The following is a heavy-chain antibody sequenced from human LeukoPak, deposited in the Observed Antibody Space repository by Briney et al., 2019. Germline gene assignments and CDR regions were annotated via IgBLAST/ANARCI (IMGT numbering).Heavy chain of an antibody. J-gene: IGHJ4*02. Sequence: SETLSLTCTVSGGSISSSSYYWGWIRQPPGKGLEWIGSIYYSGSTYYNPSLKSRVTISVDTSKNQFSLKLSSVTAADTAVYYCARHILDVGSGWFLYYFDYWGQGTLVTVSS. D-gene: IGHD6-13*01. CDR2: IYYSGST. V-gene: IGHV4-39*01. CDR1: GGSISSSSYY. CDR3: ARHILDVGSGWFLYYFDY.